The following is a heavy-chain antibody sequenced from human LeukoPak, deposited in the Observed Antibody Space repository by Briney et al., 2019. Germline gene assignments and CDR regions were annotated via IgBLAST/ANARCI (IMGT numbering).Heavy chain of an antibody. V-gene: IGHV4-59*08. CDR2: IYYSGST. CDR1: GGSVSSYY. CDR3: ARSMRWFDP. J-gene: IGHJ5*02. Sequence: SETLSLTCTVSGGSVSSYYWSWLRQPPGKGLEWIGYIYYSGSTNYNPSLKSRVTISVDTSKNQFSLKLSSVTAADTAVYYCARSMRWFDPWGQGTLVTVSS. D-gene: IGHD2/OR15-2a*01.